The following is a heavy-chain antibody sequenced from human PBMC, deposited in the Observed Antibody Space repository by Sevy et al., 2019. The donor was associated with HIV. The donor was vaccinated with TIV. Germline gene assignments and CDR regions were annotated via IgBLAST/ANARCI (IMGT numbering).Heavy chain of an antibody. CDR2: ISYDGSNK. D-gene: IGHD4-17*01. CDR3: ARDFDYGDYGDFDY. Sequence: GGSLRLSCAASGFTFSSYAMRWVRQAPGKGLEWVAVISYDGSNKYYADSVKGRFTISRDNSKNTLYLQMNSLRAEDTAVYYCARDFDYGDYGDFDYWGQRTLVTVSS. V-gene: IGHV3-30-3*01. CDR1: GFTFSSYA. J-gene: IGHJ4*02.